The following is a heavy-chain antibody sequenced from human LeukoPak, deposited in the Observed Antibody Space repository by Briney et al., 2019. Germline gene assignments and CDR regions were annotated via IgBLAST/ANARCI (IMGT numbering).Heavy chain of an antibody. CDR3: TRPGGGSDLDV. J-gene: IGHJ6*04. CDR2: IRSKANSYAT. D-gene: IGHD5-12*01. V-gene: IGHV3-73*01. CDR1: GFTFSGSA. Sequence: GGSLRLSCAASGFTFSGSAMHWVRQASGKGLEWVGRIRSKANSYATAYAASVKGTFTISRDDSKNTAYLQMNSLKTEDTAVYYYTRPGGGSDLDVWGKGTTVTVSS.